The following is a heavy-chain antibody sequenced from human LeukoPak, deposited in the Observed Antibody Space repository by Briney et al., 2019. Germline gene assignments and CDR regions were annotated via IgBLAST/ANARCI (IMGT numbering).Heavy chain of an antibody. CDR2: INHSGRT. CDR1: GGSFSGYY. Sequence: SETLSLTCAVYGGSFSGYYWSWIRQPPGKGLEWIGEINHSGRTNNNPSLKSRVTISVDTSKNQFSLKLSSATAADTAVYYCARSHYDSGSDVGYWGQGTLVIVSS. V-gene: IGHV4-34*01. CDR3: ARSHYDSGSDVGY. J-gene: IGHJ4*02. D-gene: IGHD3-10*01.